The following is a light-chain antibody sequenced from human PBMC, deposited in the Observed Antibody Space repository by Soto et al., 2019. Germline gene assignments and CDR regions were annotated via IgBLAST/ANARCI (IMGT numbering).Light chain of an antibody. Sequence: QSVLTQPPSASGTPGQRVTISCSGSSSNIGTNTVNWYQHLPGMAPKRLIYNNNQRPSGVPDRFSGSKSGTSASLAISGLQSEDEADYYCAAWDDSLNAVLFGGGTKLTVL. V-gene: IGLV1-44*01. J-gene: IGLJ2*01. CDR1: SSNIGTNT. CDR2: NNN. CDR3: AAWDDSLNAVL.